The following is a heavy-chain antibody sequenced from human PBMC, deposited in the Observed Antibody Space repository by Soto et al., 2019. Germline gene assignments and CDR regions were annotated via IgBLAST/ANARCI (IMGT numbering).Heavy chain of an antibody. CDR1: GFMFGVYW. Sequence: GGSLRLSCEASGFMFGVYWMSWVRQAPGKGLEWVANINDDGSERNYVDSVKGRFTISRDAPNNLLFLQMNSLRDEDTAVYYCAREFYGYYPYGPGDYWGQGTLVTVSS. D-gene: IGHD3-22*01. J-gene: IGHJ4*02. V-gene: IGHV3-7*01. CDR2: INDDGSER. CDR3: AREFYGYYPYGPGDY.